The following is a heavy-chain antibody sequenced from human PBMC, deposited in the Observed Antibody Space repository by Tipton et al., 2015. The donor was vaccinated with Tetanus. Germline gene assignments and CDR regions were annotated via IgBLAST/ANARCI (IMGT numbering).Heavy chain of an antibody. J-gene: IGHJ3*02. CDR1: GASSTSGDYY. CDR3: ARWTASGKGAFDI. CDR2: IYYTGSA. V-gene: IGHV4-39*01. D-gene: IGHD3/OR15-3a*01. Sequence: TLSLTCTVSGASSTSGDYYWAWIRQPPGKGPEWIGSIYYTGSAYYNPSLKSRVTISEDTSKNQFSLKLSSVIAADTAMYYCARWTASGKGAFDIGGQGTMVTVSS.